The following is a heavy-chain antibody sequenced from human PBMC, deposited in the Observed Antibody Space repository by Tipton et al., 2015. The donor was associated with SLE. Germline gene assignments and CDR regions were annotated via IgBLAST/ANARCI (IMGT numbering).Heavy chain of an antibody. CDR3: ARDIPRVGAPFDY. V-gene: IGHV3-48*03. J-gene: IGHJ4*02. CDR2: ISSSGSTI. CDR1: GFTFSSYE. Sequence: SLRLSCAASGFTFSSYEMNWVRQAPGKGLEWVSYISSSGSTIYYADSVKGRFTISRDNAKNSLYLQMNSLRAEDTAVYYCARDIPRVGAPFDYWGQGTLVTVSS. D-gene: IGHD1-26*01.